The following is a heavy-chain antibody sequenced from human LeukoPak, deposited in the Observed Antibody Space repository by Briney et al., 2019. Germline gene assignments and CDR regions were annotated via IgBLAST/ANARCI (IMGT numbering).Heavy chain of an antibody. J-gene: IGHJ6*04. CDR1: GFTFSSYG. V-gene: IGHV3-30*18. CDR3: AKVGCSSTSCSLTWYYYGMDV. Sequence: QSGGSLRLSCAASGFTFSSYGMHWVRQAPGKGLEWVAVISYDGSNKYYADSVKGRFTISRDNSKNTLYLQMNSLRAEDTAVYYCAKVGCSSTSCSLTWYYYGMDVWGKGTTVTVSP. CDR2: ISYDGSNK. D-gene: IGHD2-2*01.